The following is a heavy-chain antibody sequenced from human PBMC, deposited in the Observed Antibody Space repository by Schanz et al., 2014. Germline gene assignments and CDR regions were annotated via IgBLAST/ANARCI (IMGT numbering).Heavy chain of an antibody. J-gene: IGHJ5*02. CDR1: GYTFTTYA. V-gene: IGHV1-18*01. Sequence: QVQLVQSGAEVKKSGASVRVSCKASGYTFTTYAMSWVRQAPGQGLEWVGWISVYTGNTKYGQKVQGRVTMTADTSTNTAYMELRSLRSDDTAVYYCAKAEYDILTDSYSRLDPWGQGTLXTVSS. CDR3: AKAEYDILTDSYSRLDP. D-gene: IGHD3-9*01. CDR2: ISVYTGNT.